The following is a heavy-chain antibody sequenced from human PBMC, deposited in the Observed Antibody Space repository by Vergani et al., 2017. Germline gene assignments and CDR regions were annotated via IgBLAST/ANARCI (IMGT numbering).Heavy chain of an antibody. D-gene: IGHD1-26*01. V-gene: IGHV1-2*02. Sequence: QVQVVQSGAEVRKPGASVKVSCKASGYTFTDYYMHWVRQAPGQGLEWMGWINPNGDATHYAQNFRGRVTLTRDTSSTTAYMDLASLTSDDTAIYYCARDHQGPTTLDYWGQGSLVTVSS. CDR3: ARDHQGPTTLDY. CDR1: GYTFTDYY. CDR2: INPNGDAT. J-gene: IGHJ4*02.